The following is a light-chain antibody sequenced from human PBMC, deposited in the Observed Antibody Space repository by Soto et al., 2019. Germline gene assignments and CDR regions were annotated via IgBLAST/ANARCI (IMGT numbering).Light chain of an antibody. CDR2: DVN. J-gene: IGLJ1*01. Sequence: QSALTQPASVSGSPGQSITISCTGTSSDVGTFNYVSWYQQHPGKAPKLMIYDVNNRPSGVSNRFSGSKSGNTASLTISGLQADDEADYYCSSYTSSSTLYVFGTGTKLTVL. V-gene: IGLV2-14*01. CDR1: SSDVGTFNY. CDR3: SSYTSSSTLYV.